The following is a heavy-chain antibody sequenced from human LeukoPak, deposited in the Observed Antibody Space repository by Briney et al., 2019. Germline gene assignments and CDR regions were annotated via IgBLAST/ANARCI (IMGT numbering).Heavy chain of an antibody. V-gene: IGHV3-53*01. D-gene: IGHD2-21*01. CDR2: IYSGGST. Sequence: GGSLRLSCAASGFTVLTNSMSWVRQSPGKGREWVSVIYSGGSTYYADSVNGRFTISRDNSRNTLFLQMNSLRAEDTALYYCASAREYCGSAECYEYFHHWGQGTLVTASS. CDR1: GFTVLTNS. J-gene: IGHJ1*01. CDR3: ASAREYCGSAECYEYFHH.